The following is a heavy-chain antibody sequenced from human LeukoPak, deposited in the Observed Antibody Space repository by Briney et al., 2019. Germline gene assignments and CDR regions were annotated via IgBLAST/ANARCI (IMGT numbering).Heavy chain of an antibody. D-gene: IGHD5-24*01. CDR1: GGTFSSYA. V-gene: IGHV1-69*05. CDR3: AKASGEMATITGIDY. J-gene: IGHJ4*02. CDR2: IIPIFGTA. Sequence: ASVKVSCKASGGTFSSYAISWVRQAPGQGLEWMGGIIPIFGTANYAQKFQGRVTITTDESTSTAYMELSSLRSEDTAVYYCAKASGEMATITGIDYWGQGTLVTVSS.